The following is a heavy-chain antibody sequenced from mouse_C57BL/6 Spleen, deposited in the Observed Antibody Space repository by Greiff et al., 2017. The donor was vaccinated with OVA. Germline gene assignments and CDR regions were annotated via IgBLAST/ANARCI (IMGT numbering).Heavy chain of an antibody. Sequence: EVHLVESGPGLAKPSQTLSLTCSVTGYSITSYYWNWIRKFPGNKLEYMGYISYSGSTYYNPSLKSRISITRDTSKNQYYLQLNSVTTEDTATYYCARWAVGYAMDYWGQGTSVTVSS. CDR1: GYSITSYY. V-gene: IGHV3-8*01. D-gene: IGHD6-1*01. J-gene: IGHJ4*01. CDR3: ARWAVGYAMDY. CDR2: ISYSGST.